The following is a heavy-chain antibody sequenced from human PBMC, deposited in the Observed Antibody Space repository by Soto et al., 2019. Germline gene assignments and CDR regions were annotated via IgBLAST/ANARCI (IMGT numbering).Heavy chain of an antibody. CDR2: IKSKTDGGTT. Sequence: GGSLRLSCAASGFTFSNAWMNCVRQAPGKGLEWVGRIKSKTDGGTTDYAAPVKGRFTISRDDSKNTLYLQMNSLKTEDTAVYYCTVSSSSYYYYGMDVWGQGTTVTVSS. CDR1: GFTFSNAW. J-gene: IGHJ6*02. D-gene: IGHD6-6*01. CDR3: TVSSSSYYYYGMDV. V-gene: IGHV3-15*07.